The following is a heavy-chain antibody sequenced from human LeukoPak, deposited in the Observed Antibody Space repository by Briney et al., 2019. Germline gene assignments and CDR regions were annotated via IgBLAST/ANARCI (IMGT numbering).Heavy chain of an antibody. CDR2: IRDIGGST. Sequence: GKSLRISCEASGFTFSSYAMSWVRQAPGKGLESISAIRDIGGSTYYADSVKGRLTISRDNSKNTLYVQMNSLRAEDTALYYCAKMTIIVRGAFDIWGQGTMVTVSS. CDR3: AKMTIIVRGAFDI. V-gene: IGHV3-23*01. CDR1: GFTFSSYA. D-gene: IGHD3-22*01. J-gene: IGHJ3*02.